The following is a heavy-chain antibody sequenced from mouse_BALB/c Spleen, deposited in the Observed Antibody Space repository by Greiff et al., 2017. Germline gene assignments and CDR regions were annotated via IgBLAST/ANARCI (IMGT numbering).Heavy chain of an antibody. D-gene: IGHD1-1*01. Sequence: EVKVVESGGGLVKPGGSLKLSCAASGFTFSSYAMSWVRQTPEKRLEWVASISSGGSTYYPDSVKGRFTISRDNARNILYLQMSSLRSEDTAMYYCAREIYYYGSNWYFDVWGAGTTVTVSS. CDR1: GFTFSSYA. CDR2: ISSGGST. J-gene: IGHJ1*01. V-gene: IGHV5-6-5*01. CDR3: AREIYYYGSNWYFDV.